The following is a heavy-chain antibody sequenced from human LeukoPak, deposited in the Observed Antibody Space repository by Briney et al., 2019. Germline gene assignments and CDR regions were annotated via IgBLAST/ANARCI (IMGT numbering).Heavy chain of an antibody. CDR3: VRVRTTGNFYNLHY. CDR2: INPSGGAT. Sequence: GASVKVSCKASGYTFSSYYMHWVRQAPGQGLEYVGIINPSGGATSYTQKFQGRVTMTRDTSTSTFYMELSSLRSEDTAVYYCVRVRTTGNFYNLHYWGPGTLVTVSS. J-gene: IGHJ4*02. D-gene: IGHD3-9*01. CDR1: GYTFSSYY. V-gene: IGHV1-46*01.